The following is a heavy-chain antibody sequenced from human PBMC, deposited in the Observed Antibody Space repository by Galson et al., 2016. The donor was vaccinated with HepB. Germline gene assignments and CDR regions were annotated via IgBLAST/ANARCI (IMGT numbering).Heavy chain of an antibody. CDR3: ARGDFCNNGGLYYYGMDV. V-gene: IGHV4-34*01. CDR2: INHTGNT. Sequence: ETLSLTCDVYAGSFSGYFWTWIRQPPGKGLEWIGEINHTGNTKYSPSLKSRLTMSLDASKSQFSLKLTSVTAADTAVYYCARGDFCNNGGLYYYGMDVWGQGTTVTVSS. CDR1: AGSFSGYF. D-gene: IGHD1/OR15-1a*01. J-gene: IGHJ6*02.